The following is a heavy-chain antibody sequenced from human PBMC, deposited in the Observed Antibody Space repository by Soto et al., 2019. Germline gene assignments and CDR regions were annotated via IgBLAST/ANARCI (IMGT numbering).Heavy chain of an antibody. CDR1: GGSISGYY. CDR2: IYYSGST. J-gene: IGHJ5*02. CDR3: ARVGPWVPYYYDSSPYTFENWFDP. Sequence: PSETLSLTCTVSGGSISGYYWSWIRQPPGKGLEWIGYIYYSGSTTYNPSLKSPVTISVDTSRNQFSLKLSSVTAADTAVYYCARVGPWVPYYYDSSPYTFENWFDPWGQGTLVTVSS. V-gene: IGHV4-59*01. D-gene: IGHD3-22*01.